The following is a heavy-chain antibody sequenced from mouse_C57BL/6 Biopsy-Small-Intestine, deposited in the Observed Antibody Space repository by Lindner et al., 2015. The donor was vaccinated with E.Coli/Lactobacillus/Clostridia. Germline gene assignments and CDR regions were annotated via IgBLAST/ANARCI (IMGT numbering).Heavy chain of an antibody. CDR2: FYPGSGSI. Sequence: VQLQESGPELVKPGASVKISCKASGYTFSSSWMNWVKQRPGKGLEWIGWFYPGSGSIKYNEKFKDKATLTADKSSSTVYMELSRLTSEDSAVYFCARHEDYYGSSYAMDYWGQGTSVIVSS. V-gene: IGHV1-62-2*01. J-gene: IGHJ4*01. D-gene: IGHD1-1*01. CDR3: ARHEDYYGSSYAMDY. CDR1: GYTFSSSW.